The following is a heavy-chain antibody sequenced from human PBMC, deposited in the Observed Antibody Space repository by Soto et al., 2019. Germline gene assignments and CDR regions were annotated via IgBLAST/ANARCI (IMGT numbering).Heavy chain of an antibody. Sequence: GASVKVSCKASGGTFSSYAISWVRQAPGQGLEWMGGIIPIFGTANYAQKFQGRVTITADESTSTAYMELSSLRSEDTAVYYWAREAAAAGTLRPYHGMDVWGQGTTVTVSS. V-gene: IGHV1-69*13. CDR2: IIPIFGTA. CDR3: AREAAAAGTLRPYHGMDV. D-gene: IGHD6-13*01. CDR1: GGTFSSYA. J-gene: IGHJ6*02.